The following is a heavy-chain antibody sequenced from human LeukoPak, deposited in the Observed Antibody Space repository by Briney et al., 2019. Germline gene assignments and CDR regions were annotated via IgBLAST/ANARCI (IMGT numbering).Heavy chain of an antibody. J-gene: IGHJ4*02. CDR3: ARDELAVAGTGGFHYYFDY. Sequence: GASVKVSCKASGYTFTSYAISWVRQAPGQGLEWMGGIIPIFGTANYAQKFQGRVTITADESTSTAYMELSSLRSEDTAVYYCARDELAVAGTGGFHYYFDYWGQGTLVTVSS. V-gene: IGHV1-69*13. CDR1: GYTFTSYA. CDR2: IIPIFGTA. D-gene: IGHD6-19*01.